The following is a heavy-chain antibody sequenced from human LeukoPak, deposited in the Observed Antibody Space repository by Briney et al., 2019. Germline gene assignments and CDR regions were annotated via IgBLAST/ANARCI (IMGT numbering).Heavy chain of an antibody. CDR3: ARGPKMITFGGVPDY. J-gene: IGHJ4*02. D-gene: IGHD3-16*01. CDR1: GFTFSSYA. CDR2: ISYDGSNK. V-gene: IGHV3-30-3*01. Sequence: PGGSLRLSCAASGFTFSSYAMHWVRQAPGKGLEWVAVISYDGSNKYYADSVKGRFTISRDNSKNTLYLQMNSLRSEDTAVYYCARGPKMITFGGVPDYWGQGTLVTVSS.